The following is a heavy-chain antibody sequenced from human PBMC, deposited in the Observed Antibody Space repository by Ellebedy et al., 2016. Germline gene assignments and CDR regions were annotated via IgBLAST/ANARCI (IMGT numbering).Heavy chain of an antibody. CDR2: IYYSGST. CDR3: ARQGFDP. J-gene: IGHJ5*02. Sequence: SETLSLTCTVSGGSISSYYWSWIRQPPGKGLEWIGYIYYSGSTNYNPSLKSRVTISVDTSKNQFSLKLSSVTAADTAVYYCARQGFDPWGQGTLVTVSS. CDR1: GGSISSYY. V-gene: IGHV4-59*08.